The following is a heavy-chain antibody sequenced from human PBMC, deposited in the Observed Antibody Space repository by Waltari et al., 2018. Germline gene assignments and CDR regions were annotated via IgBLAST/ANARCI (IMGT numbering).Heavy chain of an antibody. CDR2: ISGSGGGGNT. CDR3: AKDRAGGD. V-gene: IGHV3-23*01. CDR1: GFIFNHYA. D-gene: IGHD3-16*01. J-gene: IGHJ4*02. Sequence: EVQLLESGGGLVQPGGYMRLSWVGSGFIFNHYAMICVRQAPGKGLEWVSGISGSGGGGNTYYADSVKGRFTISRDNSKNTVYLQMNSLRAEDTAVYFCAKDRAGGDWGQGTLVTVSS.